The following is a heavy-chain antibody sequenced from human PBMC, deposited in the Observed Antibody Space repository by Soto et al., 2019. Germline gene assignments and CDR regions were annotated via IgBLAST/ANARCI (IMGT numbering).Heavy chain of an antibody. CDR2: IYPGDSDT. CDR3: ARQEHSSSHYYYYDMDV. Sequence: GESLKISCKGSGYSFTSYWIGWVRQMPGKGLERMGIIYPGDSDTRYSPSFQGQVTISADKSISTAYLQWSSLKASDTAMYYCARQEHSSSHYYYYDMDVWGQGTTVTVSS. D-gene: IGHD6-6*01. CDR1: GYSFTSYW. J-gene: IGHJ6*02. V-gene: IGHV5-51*01.